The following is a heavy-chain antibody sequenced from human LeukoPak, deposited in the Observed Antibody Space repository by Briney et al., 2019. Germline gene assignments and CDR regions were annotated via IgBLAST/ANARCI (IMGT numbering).Heavy chain of an antibody. V-gene: IGHV3-23*01. D-gene: IGHD3-16*01. CDR2: ISGSGGST. Sequence: GGSLRLSCAASGFTFSTYAMSWVRQAPGKGLEWVSAISGSGGSTYYADSVKGRFTISRDNSKNTLYLQMNSLRAEDTAVYYCAKRPTLGASSGSYDYWGQGTLVTVSS. CDR3: AKRPTLGASSGSYDY. J-gene: IGHJ4*02. CDR1: GFTFSTYA.